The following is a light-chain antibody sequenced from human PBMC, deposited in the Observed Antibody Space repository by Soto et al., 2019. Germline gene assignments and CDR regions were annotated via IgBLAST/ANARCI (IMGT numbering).Light chain of an antibody. Sequence: EIVLTQSPGTLSLSPWERATLSCRASQNIGSSYLAWYQQRPGQAPRLLIYGASNRATGISGRFSGGGSGTDFTLTISSLEPEDFAVYYCQQYDKSPITFGQGTRLEIK. V-gene: IGKV3-20*01. CDR1: QNIGSSY. J-gene: IGKJ5*01. CDR2: GAS. CDR3: QQYDKSPIT.